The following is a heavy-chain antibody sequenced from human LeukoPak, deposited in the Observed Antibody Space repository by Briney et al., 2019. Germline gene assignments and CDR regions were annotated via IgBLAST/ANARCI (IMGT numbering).Heavy chain of an antibody. Sequence: PGGSLRLSCAASGFTFSSYSMNWVRQAPGKGLEWVSYISSSSSTIYYADSVKGRFTISRDNAKNSLYLQMNSLRAEDTAVYYCARDLATDYYDSSGYDYWGQGTLVTVSS. CDR3: ARDLATDYYDSSGYDY. CDR2: ISSSSSTI. CDR1: GFTFSSYS. J-gene: IGHJ4*02. D-gene: IGHD3-22*01. V-gene: IGHV3-48*04.